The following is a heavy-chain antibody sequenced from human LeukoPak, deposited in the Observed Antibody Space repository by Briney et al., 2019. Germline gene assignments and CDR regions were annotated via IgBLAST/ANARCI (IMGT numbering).Heavy chain of an antibody. V-gene: IGHV1-24*01. CDR3: ATGGVLRVGRHFDL. D-gene: IGHD1-26*01. J-gene: IGHJ2*01. CDR1: GYTLTELS. Sequence: GASVKVSCKVSGYTLTELSMHWVRQAPGKGLEWMGGFDPEDGETIYAQKFQGRVTMTEDTSTDTAYMELSSLRSEDTAVYYCATGGVLRVGRHFDLWGRGTLVTVSS. CDR2: FDPEDGET.